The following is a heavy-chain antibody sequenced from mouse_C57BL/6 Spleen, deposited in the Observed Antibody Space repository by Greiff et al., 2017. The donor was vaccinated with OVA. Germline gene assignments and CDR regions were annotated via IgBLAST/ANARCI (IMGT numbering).Heavy chain of an antibody. Sequence: VQLQQPGAELVKPGASVKLSCKASGYTFTSYWMHWVKQRPGRGLEWIGQIYPGDGDTNYNGKFKGKATLTADKSSSTAYMQLSSLTSEDSAVYFCARSHGNSPSFAYWGQGTLVTVSA. V-gene: IGHV1-80*01. CDR1: GYTFTSYW. CDR2: IYPGDGDT. CDR3: ARSHGNSPSFAY. J-gene: IGHJ3*01. D-gene: IGHD2-12*01.